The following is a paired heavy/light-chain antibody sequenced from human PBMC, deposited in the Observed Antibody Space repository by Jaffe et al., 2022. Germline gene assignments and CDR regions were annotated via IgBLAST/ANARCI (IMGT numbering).Light chain of an antibody. CDR2: GAS. CDR1: QSVSSSY. V-gene: IGKV3-20*01. CDR3: QQYGSSPGLT. J-gene: IGKJ4*01. Sequence: EIVLTQSPGTLSLSPGERATLSCRASQSVSSSYLAWYQQKPGQAPRLLIYGASSRATGIPDRFSGSGSGTDFTLTISRLEPEDFAVYYCQQYGSSPGLTFGGGTKVEIK.
Heavy chain of an antibody. CDR1: GFTFSSYA. CDR3: AKAGSLYDYIWGSYRSKGSPFFDI. Sequence: EVQLLESGGGLVQPGGSLRLSCAASGFTFSSYAMSWVRQAPGKGLEWVSAISGSGGSTYYADSVKGRFTISRDNSKNTLYLQMNSLRAEDTAVYYCAKAGSLYDYIWGSYRSKGSPFFDIWGQGTMVTVSS. J-gene: IGHJ3*02. CDR2: ISGSGGST. V-gene: IGHV3-23*01. D-gene: IGHD3-16*02.